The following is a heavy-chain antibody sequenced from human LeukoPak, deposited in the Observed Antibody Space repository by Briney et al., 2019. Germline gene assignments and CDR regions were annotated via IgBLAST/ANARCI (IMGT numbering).Heavy chain of an antibody. CDR2: IWYDGSNK. CDR3: AKDALAYCGGDCCWGFDY. V-gene: IGHV3-33*06. D-gene: IGHD2-21*02. Sequence: QSGGSLRLSCAASGFTFSSYGMHWVRQAPGKGLEWVAVIWYDGSNKYYADSVKGRFTISRDNSKNTLYLQMNSLRAEDTAVYYCAKDALAYCGGDCCWGFDYWGQGTLVTVSS. CDR1: GFTFSSYG. J-gene: IGHJ4*02.